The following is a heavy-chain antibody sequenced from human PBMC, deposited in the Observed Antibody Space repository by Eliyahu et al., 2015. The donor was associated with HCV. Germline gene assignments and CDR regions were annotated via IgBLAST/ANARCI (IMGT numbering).Heavy chain of an antibody. D-gene: IGHD3-10*01. CDR3: TRDSGRYYXEAFDV. J-gene: IGHJ3*01. CDR2: MNVDIANT. Sequence: QVQLVQSXAEVKKPGASVKXSCKASGYTFTDYHIHWLRQAAGQGLEWLGWMNVDIANTGYAQKFKGRVALTWNTSINTAYMELSSLRSEDTAVYYCTRDSGRYYXEAFDVWGQGALVTVSS. V-gene: IGHV1-8*01. CDR1: GYTFTDYH.